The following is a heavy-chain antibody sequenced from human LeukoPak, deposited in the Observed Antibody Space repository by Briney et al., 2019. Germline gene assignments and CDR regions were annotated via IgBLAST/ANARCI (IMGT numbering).Heavy chain of an antibody. CDR2: INSDGSST. D-gene: IGHD3-22*01. CDR1: GFTFSSYW. V-gene: IGHV3-74*01. J-gene: IGHJ4*02. CDR3: ARVRQTGIVVVNHFDY. Sequence: VGSLRLSCAASGFTFSSYWMHWVRQAPGKGLVWVSRINSDGSSTSYADSVKGRFTISRDNAKNTLYLQMNSLRAEDTAVYYCARVRQTGIVVVNHFDYWGQGTLVTVSS.